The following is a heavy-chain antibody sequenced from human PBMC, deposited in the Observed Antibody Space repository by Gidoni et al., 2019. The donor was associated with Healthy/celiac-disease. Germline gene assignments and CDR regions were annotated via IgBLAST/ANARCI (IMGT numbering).Heavy chain of an antibody. V-gene: IGHV3-53*04. CDR3: ARGMAVAGTNWFDP. D-gene: IGHD6-19*01. Sequence: EVQLVESGGGLVKPGGSLRLSCAASGFTVSSNYMSWFRQAPGKGLEWVSVIYSGGSTYYADPVKGRFNISRHNSKNTLYLQMNSLRAEDTAVYYCARGMAVAGTNWFDPWGQGTLVTVSS. CDR1: GFTVSSNY. J-gene: IGHJ5*02. CDR2: IYSGGST.